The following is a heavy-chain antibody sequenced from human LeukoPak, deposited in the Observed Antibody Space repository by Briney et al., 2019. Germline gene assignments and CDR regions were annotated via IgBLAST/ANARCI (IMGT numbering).Heavy chain of an antibody. J-gene: IGHJ4*02. D-gene: IGHD5-12*01. Sequence: GGSLRLSCAASGFTFSSYSMNWVRQAPGKGLEWVGFIRSKAYGGTTEYAASVKGRFTISRDDSKSIAYLQMNSLKTEDTAVYYCTREKNSGYDQYYFDYWGQGTLVTVSS. V-gene: IGHV3-49*04. CDR3: TREKNSGYDQYYFDY. CDR2: IRSKAYGGTT. CDR1: GFTFSSYS.